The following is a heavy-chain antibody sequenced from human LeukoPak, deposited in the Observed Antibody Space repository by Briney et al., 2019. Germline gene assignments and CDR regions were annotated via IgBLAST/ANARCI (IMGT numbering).Heavy chain of an antibody. CDR3: ATTTIRLGH. J-gene: IGHJ4*02. D-gene: IGHD1-26*01. Sequence: SETLSLTCTVSGGSISSSSHYGGWIRQPPGKGLEWIGSMYYRGSTYHNPSLKSRVTISVDTSKNQFSLKLSSVTAADTAVYYCATTTIRLGHWGQGTLVTVSS. V-gene: IGHV4-39*07. CDR2: MYYRGST. CDR1: GGSISSSSHY.